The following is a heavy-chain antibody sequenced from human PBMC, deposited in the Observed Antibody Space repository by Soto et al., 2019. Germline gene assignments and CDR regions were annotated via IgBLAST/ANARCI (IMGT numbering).Heavy chain of an antibody. CDR3: ATAISSPFSNFDY. CDR2: IKEDGSEE. J-gene: IGHJ4*02. Sequence: EVQLVQSGGALVPPGGYLRLSCVASGFTFSTYWMTWVRQAPGMGLEWVAGIKEDGSEEVYVDSVKGRFSISRDNAKTSLYLQLNSLRAEDTAVYYCATAISSPFSNFDYWGQGSLVTVSS. V-gene: IGHV3-7*01. CDR1: GFTFSTYW. D-gene: IGHD2-2*01.